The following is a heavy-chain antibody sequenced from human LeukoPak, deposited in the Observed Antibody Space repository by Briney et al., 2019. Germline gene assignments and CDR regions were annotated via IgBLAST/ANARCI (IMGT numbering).Heavy chain of an antibody. CDR1: GGSIGSSSYY. CDR3: ARYHQGFDDY. V-gene: IGHV4-39*07. CDR2: IYYGGIT. Sequence: PSETLSLTCTVSGGSIGSSSYYWGWIRQPPGKGLEWIGSIYYGGITFYNPSLKSRVTISVDTSNNQFSLKLYSVTAADTAVYYCARYHQGFDDYWGQGTLVTVSS. D-gene: IGHD3-9*01. J-gene: IGHJ4*02.